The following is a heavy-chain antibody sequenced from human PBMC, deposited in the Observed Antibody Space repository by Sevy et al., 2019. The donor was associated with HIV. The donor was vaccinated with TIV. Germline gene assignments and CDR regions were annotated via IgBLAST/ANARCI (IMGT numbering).Heavy chain of an antibody. Sequence: GGSLRLSCAASGFTFSSYAMHWVRQAPGKGLEWVAVISYDGSNKYYADSGKGRFTISRDNSKNTLYLQMNSLRAEDTAVYYCARDLSSGGYDYWGQGTLVTVSS. J-gene: IGHJ4*02. D-gene: IGHD6-19*01. V-gene: IGHV3-30-3*01. CDR3: ARDLSSGGYDY. CDR2: ISYDGSNK. CDR1: GFTFSSYA.